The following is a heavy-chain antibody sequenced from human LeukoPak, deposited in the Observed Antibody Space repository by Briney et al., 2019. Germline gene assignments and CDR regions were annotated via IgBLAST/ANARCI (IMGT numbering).Heavy chain of an antibody. Sequence: PSETLSLTCAVSGYSISSGYYWGWIRQPPGKGLEWIGSIYHSGSTYYNPSLKSRVTISVDTSKNQFSLKLSSVTAADTAVYYCARGVTTLDLDYWGQGTLVTVSS. CDR2: IYHSGST. D-gene: IGHD4-11*01. V-gene: IGHV4-38-2*01. CDR3: ARGVTTLDLDY. J-gene: IGHJ4*02. CDR1: GYSISSGYY.